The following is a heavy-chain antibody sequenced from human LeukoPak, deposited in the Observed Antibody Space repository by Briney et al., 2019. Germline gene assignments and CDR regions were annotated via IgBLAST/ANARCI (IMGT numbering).Heavy chain of an antibody. D-gene: IGHD3-22*01. Sequence: PGGSLRLSCAASGFTLSSYAMSWVRHAPGKGLEWVSVTSGSGGSTYYAGSVKGPVTISRDNSKNTLYVQKNRLRAEDTAVYYCAKGPQVGSGYHPDYWGQGTLVTVSS. V-gene: IGHV3-23*01. CDR3: AKGPQVGSGYHPDY. J-gene: IGHJ4*02. CDR2: TSGSGGST. CDR1: GFTLSSYA.